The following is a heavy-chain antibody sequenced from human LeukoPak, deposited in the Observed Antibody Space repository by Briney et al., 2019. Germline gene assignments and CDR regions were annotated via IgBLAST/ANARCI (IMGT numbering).Heavy chain of an antibody. Sequence: PGGSLRLSCAASGFTFDDYAMHWVRQAPGKGLEWVSGISWNSGSIGYADSVKGRFTISRDNAKNSLYLQMNSLRAEDTALYYCAKDINPNYYDSSGYSPWGQRTLVTVSS. V-gene: IGHV3-9*01. CDR2: ISWNSGSI. CDR1: GFTFDDYA. D-gene: IGHD3-22*01. CDR3: AKDINPNYYDSSGYSP. J-gene: IGHJ5*02.